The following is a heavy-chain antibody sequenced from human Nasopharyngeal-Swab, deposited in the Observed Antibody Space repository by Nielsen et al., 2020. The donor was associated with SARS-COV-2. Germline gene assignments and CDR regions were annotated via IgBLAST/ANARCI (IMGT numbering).Heavy chain of an antibody. CDR3: ARDLRDYGDYGYYYYYMDV. J-gene: IGHJ6*03. D-gene: IGHD4-17*01. CDR2: ISSSGSTI. Sequence: GGSLRLSCAASGFTFSSYEMNWVRQAPGKGLEWVSYISSSGSTIYYADSVKGRFTISRDNAKNSLYLQMNSLRAEDTAVYYCARDLRDYGDYGYYYYYMDVWGKGTTVTVSS. V-gene: IGHV3-48*03. CDR1: GFTFSSYE.